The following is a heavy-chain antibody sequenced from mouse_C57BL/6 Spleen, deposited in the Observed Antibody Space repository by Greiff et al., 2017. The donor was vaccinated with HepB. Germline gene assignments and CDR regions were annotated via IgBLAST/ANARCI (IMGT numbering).Heavy chain of an antibody. CDR1: GFNIKDDY. D-gene: IGHD2-5*01. CDR3: TFAYYSNYDYFDY. V-gene: IGHV14-4*01. J-gene: IGHJ2*01. CDR2: IDPENGDT. Sequence: EVQVVESGAELVRPGASVKLSCTASGFNIKDDYMHWVKQRPEQGLEWIGWIDPENGDTEYASKFQGKATITADTSSNTAYLQLSSLTSEDTAVYYCTFAYYSNYDYFDYWGQGTTLTVSS.